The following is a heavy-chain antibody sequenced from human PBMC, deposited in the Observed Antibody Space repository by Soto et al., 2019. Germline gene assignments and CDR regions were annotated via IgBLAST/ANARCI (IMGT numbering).Heavy chain of an antibody. Sequence: ASVKVSCKASGYTFTSYSISWVRQAPGQGLEWMGWISAYNGNTNYAQKLQGRVTMTTDTSTSTAYVELRSLRSDDTAVYYCARGITLVRGVTQNNWFDPWGQGTRVTVSS. V-gene: IGHV1-18*04. CDR1: GYTFTSYS. CDR2: ISAYNGNT. CDR3: ARGITLVRGVTQNNWFDP. J-gene: IGHJ5*02. D-gene: IGHD3-10*01.